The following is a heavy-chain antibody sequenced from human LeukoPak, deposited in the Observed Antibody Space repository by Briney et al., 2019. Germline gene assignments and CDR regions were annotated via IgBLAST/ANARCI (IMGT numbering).Heavy chain of an antibody. D-gene: IGHD3-10*01. CDR2: INPNSGGT. V-gene: IGHV1-2*06. J-gene: IGHJ3*02. Sequence: GSSVKVSCKASGYTFTGYYMHWVRQAPGQGLEWMGRINPNSGGTNYAQKFQGRVTMTRDTSISTAYMELSRLRSDDTAVYYCRFTMVRGVIGGAFDIWGQGTMVTVSS. CDR3: RFTMVRGVIGGAFDI. CDR1: GYTFTGYY.